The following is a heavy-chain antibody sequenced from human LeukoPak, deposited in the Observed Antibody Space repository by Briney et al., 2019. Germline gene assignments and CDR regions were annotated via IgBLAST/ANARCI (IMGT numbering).Heavy chain of an antibody. J-gene: IGHJ4*02. CDR2: VNRVGNI. Sequence: KPSETLSLTCAVHGASFSGYSWSWVRQTPGKGLEWIGEVNRVGNIIYNPSLKSRVTISVDTSKNQFSLKLSSVTAADTAVYYCVRYCSSTTCYTRAVDYWGQGTLVTVSS. CDR1: GASFSGYS. CDR3: VRYCSSTTCYTRAVDY. V-gene: IGHV4-34*01. D-gene: IGHD2-2*02.